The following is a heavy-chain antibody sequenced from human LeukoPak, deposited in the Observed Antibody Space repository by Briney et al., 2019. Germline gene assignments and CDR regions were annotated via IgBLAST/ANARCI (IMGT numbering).Heavy chain of an antibody. D-gene: IGHD6-6*01. Sequence: GGSLRLSCAASGFTFSSYAMHWVRQAPGKGLEWVAVISYDGSNKYYADSVKGRFTISRDNSKNTLYLQMNSLRAEDTAVYYYARERVAARPQNYYYYYGMDVWGQGTTVTVSS. CDR1: GFTFSSYA. CDR2: ISYDGSNK. V-gene: IGHV3-30-3*01. J-gene: IGHJ6*02. CDR3: ARERVAARPQNYYYYYGMDV.